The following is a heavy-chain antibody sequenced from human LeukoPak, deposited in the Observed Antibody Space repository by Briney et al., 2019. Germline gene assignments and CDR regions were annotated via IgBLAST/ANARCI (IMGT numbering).Heavy chain of an antibody. Sequence: PGGSLRLSCAASGFTFSSYSMNWVRQAPGKGLEWVSSISSSSSYIYYADSVKGRFTISRDNAKNSLYLQMNSLRAEDTAVYYCASALGSSTSCYLSWGQGTLVTVSS. CDR2: ISSSSSYI. CDR1: GFTFSSYS. J-gene: IGHJ5*02. CDR3: ASALGSSTSCYLS. D-gene: IGHD2-2*01. V-gene: IGHV3-21*01.